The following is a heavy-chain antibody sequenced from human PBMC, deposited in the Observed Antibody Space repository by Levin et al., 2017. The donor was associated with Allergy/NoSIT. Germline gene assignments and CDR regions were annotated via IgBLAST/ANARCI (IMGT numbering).Heavy chain of an antibody. Sequence: ASVKVSCKASGYTFTSYGISWVRQAPGQGLEWMGWISAYNGNTNYAQKLQGRVTMTTDTSTSTAYMELRSLRSDDTAVYYCASPYAHCSSTSCYGYYYGMDVWGQGTTVTVSS. J-gene: IGHJ6*02. D-gene: IGHD2-2*01. V-gene: IGHV1-18*01. CDR3: ASPYAHCSSTSCYGYYYGMDV. CDR2: ISAYNGNT. CDR1: GYTFTSYG.